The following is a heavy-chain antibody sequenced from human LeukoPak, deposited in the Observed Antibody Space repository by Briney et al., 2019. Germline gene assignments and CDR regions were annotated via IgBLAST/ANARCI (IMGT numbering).Heavy chain of an antibody. CDR3: ARDPEVNLYFDY. V-gene: IGHV1-69*01. D-gene: IGHD4-23*01. Sequence: GASVKVSCKASGGTFSSYAISWVRQAPGQGLEWMGGIIPIFGTANYAQKFQGRVTITADESTSTAYMELSSLRSEDTAVYYCARDPEVNLYFDYWGQGTLVTVSS. CDR1: GGTFSSYA. J-gene: IGHJ4*02. CDR2: IIPIFGTA.